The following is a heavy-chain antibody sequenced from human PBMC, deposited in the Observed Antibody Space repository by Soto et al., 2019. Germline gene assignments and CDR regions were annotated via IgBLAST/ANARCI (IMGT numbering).Heavy chain of an antibody. CDR1: GASVTSSTYY. CDR3: ANDYGDYKSYYGMDV. J-gene: IGHJ6*02. Sequence: SETLSLTCTVSGASVTSSTYYWGWIRQPPGKGLEWIGSIYYSGSTYYNPSLRSRVTISVDTSKNQVSLKLTSVTAADTALYYCANDYGDYKSYYGMDVWGQGTTVTVSS. CDR2: IYYSGST. V-gene: IGHV4-39*01. D-gene: IGHD4-17*01.